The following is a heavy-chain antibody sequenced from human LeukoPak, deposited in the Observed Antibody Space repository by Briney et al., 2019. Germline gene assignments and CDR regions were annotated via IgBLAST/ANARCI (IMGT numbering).Heavy chain of an antibody. D-gene: IGHD3-3*01. Sequence: GGSLRLSCAIPGFTVSSSDMSWVRQAPGKGLEGVSASYRGGDTYYADSVKGRFTISRDNSKNTLYLQMNSLIAEDTAVYYCAKVGLDYDFWSGSDYWGQGTLVTVSS. CDR3: AKVGLDYDFWSGSDY. J-gene: IGHJ4*02. CDR1: GFTVSSSD. CDR2: SYRGGDT. V-gene: IGHV3-53*01.